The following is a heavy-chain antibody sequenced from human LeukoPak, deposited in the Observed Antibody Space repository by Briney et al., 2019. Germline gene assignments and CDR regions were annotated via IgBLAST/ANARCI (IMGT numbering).Heavy chain of an antibody. J-gene: IGHJ5*02. CDR2: IKEDGSEK. CDR3: ARASDPWLQLT. Sequence: GGSLRLSCAASGFTFSNYWMIWVRQAPGKGLEWVGNIKEDGSEKRYADSVRGRFSISRDNAQTSLYLQMNSLRAEDTAVYYCARASDPWLQLTWGQGTLVTVSS. CDR1: GFTFSNYW. D-gene: IGHD5-24*01. V-gene: IGHV3-7*05.